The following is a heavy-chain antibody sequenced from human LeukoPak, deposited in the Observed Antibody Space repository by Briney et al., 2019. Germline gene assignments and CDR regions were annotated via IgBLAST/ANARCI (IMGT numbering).Heavy chain of an antibody. CDR3: ARLHSSSTQQYYFDY. CDR2: INHSGST. CDR1: GGSFSGYY. D-gene: IGHD6-6*01. V-gene: IGHV4-34*01. J-gene: IGHJ4*02. Sequence: SETLFLTCAVYGGSFSGYYWSWIRQPPGKGLEWIGEINHSGSTNYNPSLKSRVTISVDTSKNQFSLKLSSVTAADTAVYYCARLHSSSTQQYYFDYWGQGTLVTVSS.